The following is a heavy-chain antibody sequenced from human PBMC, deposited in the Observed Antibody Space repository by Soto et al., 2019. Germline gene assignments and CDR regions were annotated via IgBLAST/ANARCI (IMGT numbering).Heavy chain of an antibody. Sequence: QITSEESGPTLVKPTQTLTLTCSVSGFSLATSGVGVGWIRQPPGQALEWLAIVYWDDDKKYSPSLASRLTVTCDTSKNQVVLTVTNMDPADTGTYFCAHRPYCGFTSYYGMAFFDHWGRGILVTVSS. J-gene: IGHJ4*02. CDR1: GFSLATSGVG. CDR2: VYWDDDK. V-gene: IGHV2-5*02. CDR3: AHRPYCGFTSYYGMAFFDH. D-gene: IGHD2-2*01.